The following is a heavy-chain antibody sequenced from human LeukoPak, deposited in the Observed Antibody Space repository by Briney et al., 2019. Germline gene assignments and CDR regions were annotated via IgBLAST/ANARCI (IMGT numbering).Heavy chain of an antibody. CDR1: GFTFSNHA. CDR2: IGDSGGST. V-gene: IGHV3-23*01. Sequence: PGGSLGLSCVASGFTFSNHAMSWVRQAPGKGLEWVSVIGDSGGSTYYADSVKGRFTISRDNSKNTLYLQMNSLRADDTAVYHCAKGGASSPYTYIDVWGKGTTVIVSS. CDR3: AKGGASSPYTYIDV. J-gene: IGHJ6*04. D-gene: IGHD6-6*01.